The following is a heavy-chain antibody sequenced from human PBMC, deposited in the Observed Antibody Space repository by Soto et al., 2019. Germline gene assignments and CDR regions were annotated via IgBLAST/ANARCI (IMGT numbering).Heavy chain of an antibody. CDR2: INAGNGNT. CDR1: GYRFTSYG. J-gene: IGHJ4*02. D-gene: IGHD2-15*01. V-gene: IGHV1-3*01. CDR3: ARDLGGWPDF. Sequence: ASVKVSCKASGYRFTSYGIGWVRQAPGQRLEWMGWINAGNGNTKYSQKFQDRVTITRDTSASTAYMELSSLRSEDTAVYYCARDLGGWPDFWGQGTLVTVSS.